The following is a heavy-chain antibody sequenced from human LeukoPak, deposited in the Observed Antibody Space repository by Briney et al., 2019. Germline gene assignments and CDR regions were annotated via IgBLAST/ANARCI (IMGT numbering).Heavy chain of an antibody. CDR3: AKRITFGGVIGPGFDY. J-gene: IGHJ4*02. Sequence: HPGGSLRLPCAASGITLSNFAMSWVRQAPGKGLEWVSSISGSGGSTFYADSVKGRFTISRNNSKNTLFLQMNSLKVEDTAVYYCAKRITFGGVIGPGFDYWGQGTLVTVSS. V-gene: IGHV3-23*01. CDR2: ISGSGGST. CDR1: GITLSNFA. D-gene: IGHD3-16*01.